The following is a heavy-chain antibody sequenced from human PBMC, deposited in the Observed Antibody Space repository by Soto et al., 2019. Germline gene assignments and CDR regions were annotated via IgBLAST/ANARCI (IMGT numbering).Heavy chain of an antibody. CDR2: ISKDGSNK. CDR1: GFTFSGYV. J-gene: IGHJ4*02. CDR3: ARSYCGDDCALDY. V-gene: IGHV3-30-3*01. Sequence: QVQLVESGGGVVQPGRSLRLSCAASGFTFSGYVMHWVRQAPGKGLEWVVVISKDGSNKHYADSVKGRITISRDNSKNTLYLQMNSLRAEDTAVYYCARSYCGDDCALDYWGQGTLVTV. D-gene: IGHD2-21*02.